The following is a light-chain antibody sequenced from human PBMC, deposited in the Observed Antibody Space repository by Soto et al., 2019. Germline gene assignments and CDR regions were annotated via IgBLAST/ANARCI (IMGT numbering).Light chain of an antibody. J-gene: IGKJ1*01. Sequence: DIQMTQSPSSLSASVGDRVTITCQASQDINNYLNWYQQRPGKAPNLLIYGGSNLEAGVPSRFSGSGSRTDFSLSVSGLQPEDFATYYCQQSYSIPVWTFGHGTKVEIK. CDR1: QDINNY. V-gene: IGKV1-33*01. CDR2: GGS. CDR3: QQSYSIPVWT.